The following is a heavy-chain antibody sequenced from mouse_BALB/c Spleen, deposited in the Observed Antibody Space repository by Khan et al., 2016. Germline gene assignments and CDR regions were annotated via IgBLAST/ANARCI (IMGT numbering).Heavy chain of an antibody. J-gene: IGHJ1*01. D-gene: IGHD1-1*01. CDR1: GYTFTNYG. V-gene: IGHV9-3-1*01. Sequence: QIQLVQSGPELKRPGKTVKISCKASGYTFTNYGINWVKQAPGKGLKWMGWINTYSGESTYADDFKGRFAFSVETSANTAYLQINNLKNEDTATXFCARYRYYYGSSRCFDVWGAGTTVTVSS. CDR2: INTYSGES. CDR3: ARYRYYYGSSRCFDV.